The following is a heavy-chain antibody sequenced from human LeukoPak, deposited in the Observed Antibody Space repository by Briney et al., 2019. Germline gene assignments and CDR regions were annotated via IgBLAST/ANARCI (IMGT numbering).Heavy chain of an antibody. D-gene: IGHD4-23*01. V-gene: IGHV3-7*01. J-gene: IGHJ4*02. CDR1: GFPFSNYW. CDR2: MKEDGGEI. Sequence: PGGSLRLSCAASGFPFSNYWMSWVRQAPGKGLEWVANMKEDGGEINYVDSVEGRFTISSDNAKNSLYLQMNSLRVDDTAVYYCVRDRGYSTFDYWGQGTLVTVSS. CDR3: VRDRGYSTFDY.